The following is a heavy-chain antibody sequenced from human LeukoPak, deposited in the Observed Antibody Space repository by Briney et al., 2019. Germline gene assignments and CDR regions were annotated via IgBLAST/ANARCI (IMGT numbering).Heavy chain of an antibody. CDR3: ARRGFSPYYAFDI. CDR1: GGSISSYY. Sequence: SETLSLTFTVSGGSISSYYWSWIRQPPGKGLEWIGYIYSSGTTDYNPSLKSRVTMSLDTSKNQFSLNLSSMTAADTAVYYCARRGFSPYYAFDIWGQGTVVTVSS. J-gene: IGHJ3*02. D-gene: IGHD3-10*01. CDR2: IYSSGTT. V-gene: IGHV4-4*08.